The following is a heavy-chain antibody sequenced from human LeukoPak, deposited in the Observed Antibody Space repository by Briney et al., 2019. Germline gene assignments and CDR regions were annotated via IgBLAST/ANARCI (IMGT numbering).Heavy chain of an antibody. J-gene: IGHJ6*02. CDR1: GFSFSSYW. V-gene: IGHV3-21*01. CDR3: ATAAGPEYYYYGMDV. CDR2: ISSSSSYI. Sequence: GGSLRLSCAASGFSFSSYWMHWVRQAPGKGLEWVSSISSSSSYIYYADSVKGRFTISRDNAKNSLYLQMNSLRAEDTAVYYCATAAGPEYYYYGMDVWGQGTTVTVSS. D-gene: IGHD6-13*01.